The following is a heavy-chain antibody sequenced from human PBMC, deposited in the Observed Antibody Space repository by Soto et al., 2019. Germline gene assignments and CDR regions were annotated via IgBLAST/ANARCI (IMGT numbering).Heavy chain of an antibody. D-gene: IGHD1-20*01. V-gene: IGHV4-31*02. CDR1: GGSIDTSDYY. Sequence: SETLSLTCTVSGGSIDTSDYYWSWIRQQPGKGLEWIGYIFHSGDTYYNPSLTSRLAFSVDTSKNQFSLRLTSVTVADTAIYFCARHPRITRGWHFDLWGRGTLVTVSS. CDR2: IFHSGDT. CDR3: ARHPRITRGWHFDL. J-gene: IGHJ2*01.